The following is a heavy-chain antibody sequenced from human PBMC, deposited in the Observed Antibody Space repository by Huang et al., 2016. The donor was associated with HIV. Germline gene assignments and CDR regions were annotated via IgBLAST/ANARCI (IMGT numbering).Heavy chain of an antibody. CDR3: ARDPKYHRIGYYRQRRGIDI. V-gene: IGHV1-18*01. CDR2: SSASSGYT. Sequence: QIQLMQSGPELKQPGASVKVSCKASGYTFTIYGMTWVRQAPGQGPEWMGRSSASSGYTEYAQKFQGRVTVTTDTSTNIAYMELRSLRSDDTTKYYCARDPKYHRIGYYRQRRGIDIWGQGTMVIVSS. D-gene: IGHD3-22*01. J-gene: IGHJ3*02. CDR1: GYTFTIYG.